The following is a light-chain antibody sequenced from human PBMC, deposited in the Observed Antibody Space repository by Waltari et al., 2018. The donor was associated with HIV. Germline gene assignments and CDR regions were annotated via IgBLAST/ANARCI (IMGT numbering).Light chain of an antibody. V-gene: IGLV1-40*01. CDR2: GNN. J-gene: IGLJ1*01. CDR3: QSYDSSLRGYV. Sequence: QSVLPQPPSVSGAPGQRVTNSCTGSSSNIRASYHLPSYQHLPGTAPKLLIYGNNTRPSGVTDRFSGSKSGTSASLAITGLQAEDEADYYCQSYDSSLRGYVFGTGTKVTVL. CDR1: SSNIRASYH.